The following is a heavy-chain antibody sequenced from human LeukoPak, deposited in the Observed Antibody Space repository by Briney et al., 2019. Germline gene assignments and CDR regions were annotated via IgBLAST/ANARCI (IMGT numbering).Heavy chain of an antibody. CDR2: IYHSGST. Sequence: SETLSLTCTVSGGSISSYYWSWIRQPPGKGLQWIGYIYHSGSTNYNPSLKSRVTVSVDTSKNQFSLKLSSVTAADTAVYYCARTLIVGPANAFDIWGQGTMVTVSS. V-gene: IGHV4-59*01. D-gene: IGHD1-26*01. J-gene: IGHJ3*02. CDR3: ARTLIVGPANAFDI. CDR1: GGSISSYY.